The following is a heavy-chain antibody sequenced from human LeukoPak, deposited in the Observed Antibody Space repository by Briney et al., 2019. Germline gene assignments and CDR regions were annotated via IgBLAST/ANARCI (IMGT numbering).Heavy chain of an antibody. CDR2: INHSGST. CDR3: ARGLRYFDWLPVSGMDV. CDR1: GGSFSGYY. D-gene: IGHD3-9*01. Sequence: SETLSLTCAVYGGSFSGYYWNWIRQPPGRGLEWIGEINHSGSTNYNPSLKSRVTISVDTSKNQFSLKLSSVTAADTAVYYCARGLRYFDWLPVSGMDVWGQGTTVTVSS. V-gene: IGHV4-34*01. J-gene: IGHJ6*02.